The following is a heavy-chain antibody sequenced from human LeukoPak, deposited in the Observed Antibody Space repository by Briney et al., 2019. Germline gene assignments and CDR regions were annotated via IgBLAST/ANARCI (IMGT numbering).Heavy chain of an antibody. J-gene: IGHJ1*01. CDR3: AKEAEIGH. CDR1: GFNFNNFA. V-gene: IGHV3-23*01. CDR2: MTGPADTT. Sequence: GGSLSPSCAASGFNFNNFAMSWVRQAPGKGPEWLSAMTGPADTTYYAESVKGRFTISRDYSKSMVYLQMNSLRVEDTAIYYCAKEAEIGHWGQGALVTVSS.